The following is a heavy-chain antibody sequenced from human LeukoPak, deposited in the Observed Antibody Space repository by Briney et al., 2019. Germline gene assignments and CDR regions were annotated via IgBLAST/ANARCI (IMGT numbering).Heavy chain of an antibody. CDR1: GFNFSTYG. Sequence: VQPGGSLRLSCAASGFNFSTYGMHWVRQAPGKGLEWVAIIWYTGTNQYYADSVKGRFTISRDNSKNTLYLQMNSLRVEDTAMYYCAGGQPRIGYSSALDSWGQGTLVTVSS. D-gene: IGHD6-19*01. CDR2: IWYTGTNQ. J-gene: IGHJ4*02. CDR3: AGGQPRIGYSSALDS. V-gene: IGHV3-33*01.